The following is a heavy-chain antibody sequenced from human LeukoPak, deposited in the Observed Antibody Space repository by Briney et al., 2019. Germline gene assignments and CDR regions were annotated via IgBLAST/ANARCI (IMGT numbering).Heavy chain of an antibody. V-gene: IGHV3-30-3*01. CDR2: ISYDGSNK. Sequence: GRSLRLSCAASGFTFSSYAMHWVRQAPGKGLEWVAVISYDGSNKYYADSVKGRFTISRDNSKNTLYLQMNSLRAEDTAVYYCARDRGYYDSSGYYLNWFDPWGQGTLVTVSS. CDR1: GFTFSSYA. CDR3: ARDRGYYDSSGYYLNWFDP. D-gene: IGHD3-22*01. J-gene: IGHJ5*02.